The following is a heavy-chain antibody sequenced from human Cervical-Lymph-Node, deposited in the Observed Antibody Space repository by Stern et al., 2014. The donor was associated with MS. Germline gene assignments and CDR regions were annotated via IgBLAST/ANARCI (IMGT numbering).Heavy chain of an antibody. CDR2: ISHSGVT. CDR3: MRGDY. J-gene: IGHJ4*02. CDR1: GASIKTVGYF. V-gene: IGHV4-31*03. Sequence: VQLVQSGPGLVKPSQTLYLTCTVSGASIKTVGYFWSWVRQPPGKGLEWIGFISHSGVTFYNETLKSRVTLSQDPSANQFSLRLTSVTAADTALYFCMRGDYWGRGILVAVSS.